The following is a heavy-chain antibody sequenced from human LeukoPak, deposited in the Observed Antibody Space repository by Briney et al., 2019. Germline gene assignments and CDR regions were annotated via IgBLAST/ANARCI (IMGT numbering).Heavy chain of an antibody. CDR3: ARLDYGDSNFDY. CDR2: IYDSGST. D-gene: IGHD4-17*01. J-gene: IGHJ4*02. CDR1: GGSISSSRYF. V-gene: IGHV4-39*01. Sequence: SETLSLTCTVSGGSISSSRYFWGWLRQPPGRGLEWIGSIYDSGSTYYNPSLKSRVTISVDTSKNQSSLKLSSVTAADTAVYYCARLDYGDSNFDYWGQGTLVTVSS.